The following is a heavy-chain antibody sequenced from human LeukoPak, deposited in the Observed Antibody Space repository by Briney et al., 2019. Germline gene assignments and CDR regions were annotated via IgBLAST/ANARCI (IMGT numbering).Heavy chain of an antibody. CDR2: ISYDGSNK. Sequence: PGGFLRLSCAASGFTFSSYGMHWVRQAPGKGLEWVAVISYDGSNKYYADSVKGRFTISRDNSKNTLYLQMNSLRAEDTAVYYCAKDSGGMGDYWGQGTLVTVSS. D-gene: IGHD3-10*01. CDR1: GFTFSSYG. CDR3: AKDSGGMGDY. V-gene: IGHV3-30*18. J-gene: IGHJ4*02.